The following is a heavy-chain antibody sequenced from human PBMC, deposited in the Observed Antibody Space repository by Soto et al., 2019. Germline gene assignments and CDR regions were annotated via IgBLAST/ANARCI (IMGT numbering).Heavy chain of an antibody. CDR1: GFTVSSNY. CDR2: IYSGGST. J-gene: IGHJ3*02. CDR3: AREIPEGSGSYNAFDI. D-gene: IGHD3-10*01. Sequence: ESGGGLVQPGGSLRLSCAASGFTVSSNYMSWVRQAPGKGLEWVSVIYSGGSTYYADSVKGRFTISRDNSKNTLYLQMNSLRAEDTAVYYCAREIPEGSGSYNAFDIWGQGTMVTVSS. V-gene: IGHV3-66*01.